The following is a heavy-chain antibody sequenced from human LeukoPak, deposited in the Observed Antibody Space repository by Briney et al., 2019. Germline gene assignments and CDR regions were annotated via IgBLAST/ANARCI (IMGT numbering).Heavy chain of an antibody. J-gene: IGHJ4*02. V-gene: IGHV3-30-3*01. CDR1: GFSFSSYA. Sequence: PGGSLRLSCAASGFSFSSYAMHWVRQAPGEGLEWVAVISYDGNNNYYADSVKDRFTISRDNSKNTLYLQMNSLRAEDTAVYYCARGFQLSYDYWGQGTLVTVSS. CDR2: ISYDGNNN. CDR3: ARGFQLSYDY. D-gene: IGHD1-26*01.